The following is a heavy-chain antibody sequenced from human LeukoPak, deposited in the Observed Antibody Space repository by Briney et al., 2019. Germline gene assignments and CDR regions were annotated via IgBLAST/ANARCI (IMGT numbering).Heavy chain of an antibody. J-gene: IGHJ4*02. D-gene: IGHD6-13*01. V-gene: IGHV4-39*01. Sequence: SETLSLTCTVSGGSFSSSTYYWGWIRQPPGKGLEWIGTIYYSVNTYYNPSLKSRLTISIDTSKNQFSLKLSSLTATDTAVYYCARLRRSHADFWGQGTLVTVSS. CDR1: GGSFSSSTYY. CDR3: ARLRRSHADF. CDR2: IYYSVNT.